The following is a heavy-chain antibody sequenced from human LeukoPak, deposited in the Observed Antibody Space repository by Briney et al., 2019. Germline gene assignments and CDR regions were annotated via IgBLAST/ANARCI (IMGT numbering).Heavy chain of an antibody. CDR3: ARDGWRSVGIALVRINWFGP. J-gene: IGHJ5*02. V-gene: IGHV4-39*07. CDR2: IYYSGRT. CDR1: DVSISTDY. Sequence: SETLSLTCAVSDVSISTDYWSWLRQPPGKGLEWIGSIYYSGRTYYNPSLKSRVTISVDTSKNQLSLKLSSVTAADTAVYYCARDGWRSVGIALVRINWFGPWGQGTLVTVSS. D-gene: IGHD6-13*01.